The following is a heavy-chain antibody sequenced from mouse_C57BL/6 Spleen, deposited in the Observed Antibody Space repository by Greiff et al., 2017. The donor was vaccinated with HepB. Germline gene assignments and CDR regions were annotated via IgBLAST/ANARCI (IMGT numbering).Heavy chain of an antibody. CDR3: AKGSYGYVDYYAMDY. V-gene: IGHV1-53*01. CDR2: INPSNGGT. J-gene: IGHJ4*01. D-gene: IGHD2-2*01. CDR1: GYTFTSYW. Sequence: VQLQQPGTDLVKPGASVKLSCKASGYTFTSYWMHWVKQRPGQGLEWIGNINPSNGGTNYNEKLKSKATLTVDKSSSTDYMQLSSLTSEDSAVYYCAKGSYGYVDYYAMDYWGQGTSVTVSS.